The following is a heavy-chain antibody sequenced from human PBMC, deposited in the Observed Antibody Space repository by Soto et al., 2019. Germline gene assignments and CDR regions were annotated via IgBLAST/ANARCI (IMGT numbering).Heavy chain of an antibody. CDR2: ISWNSGSI. Sequence: GGSLRLSCAASGFTFDDYAMHWVRQAPGKGLEWVSGISWNSGSIGYADSVKGRFTISRDNAKNSLYLQMNSLRAEDTALYYCAKDTQFDPAIRFDPWGQGTLVTVSS. V-gene: IGHV3-9*01. CDR1: GFTFDDYA. CDR3: AKDTQFDPAIRFDP. J-gene: IGHJ5*02. D-gene: IGHD2-21*01.